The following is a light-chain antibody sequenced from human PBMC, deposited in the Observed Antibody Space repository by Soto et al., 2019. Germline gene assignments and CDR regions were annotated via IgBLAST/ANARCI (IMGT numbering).Light chain of an antibody. V-gene: IGLV2-23*01. CDR1: SSDVGSYNL. CDR3: CSYAGSSTLYV. J-gene: IGLJ1*01. Sequence: QSVLTQPASVSGSPGQSITISCTGTSSDVGSYNLVSWYQQHPGKAPKLMTYEGSKRPSGVSNRFSGSKSGNTASLTISGLQAEDEADYYCCSYAGSSTLYVFGTGTKVTVL. CDR2: EGS.